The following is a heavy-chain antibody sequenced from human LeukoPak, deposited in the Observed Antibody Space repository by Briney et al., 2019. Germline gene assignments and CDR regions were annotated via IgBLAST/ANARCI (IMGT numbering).Heavy chain of an antibody. Sequence: SGGSLRLSCAASGLTLSSYWMHWIRQAPGKGLVWVSRINSDGYITSYADSVRGRFTISRDNTKNTLYLQMNSLRAEDTAVYYCARGFEADYWGQGTLVTVSS. V-gene: IGHV3-74*01. CDR2: INSDGYIT. J-gene: IGHJ4*02. D-gene: IGHD3-3*01. CDR1: GLTLSSYW. CDR3: ARGFEADY.